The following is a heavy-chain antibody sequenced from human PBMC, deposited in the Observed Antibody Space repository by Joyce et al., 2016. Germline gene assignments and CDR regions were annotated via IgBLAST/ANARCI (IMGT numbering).Heavy chain of an antibody. CDR1: GFSLSTRGVG. CDR3: AHRPNSGYDPSAFDF. V-gene: IGHV2-5*02. CDR2: IYWDDDK. D-gene: IGHD5-12*01. Sequence: QITLKEPGPTLVKPTQTLTLTCAFSGFSLSTRGVGVGWIRQPPGKALEWLALIYWDDDKRYSPSLKSRLSITKDTSRNQVVLTMTDMDPVDTATYYFAHRPNSGYDPSAFDFWGQGTLVTVSS. J-gene: IGHJ4*02.